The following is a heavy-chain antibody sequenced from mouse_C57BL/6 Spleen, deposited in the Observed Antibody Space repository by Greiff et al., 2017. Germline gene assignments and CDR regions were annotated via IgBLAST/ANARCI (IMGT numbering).Heavy chain of an antibody. CDR3: ARGQGLCVGLDD. D-gene: IGHD3-2*02. CDR1: GFSLTSYG. Sequence: QVQLQQSGPGLVAPSQSLSITCTVSGFSLTSYGVHWVRQPPGQGLEWLVVIWSDGSTTYNSALKSRLSIRRADSKCHVFLKMNSLQTDDTAMYYCARGQGLCVGLDDWGQGTTLTVSS. V-gene: IGHV2-6*03. CDR2: IWSDGST. J-gene: IGHJ2*01.